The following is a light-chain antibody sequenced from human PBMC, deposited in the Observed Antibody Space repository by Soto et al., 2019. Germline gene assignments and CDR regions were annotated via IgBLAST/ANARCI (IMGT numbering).Light chain of an antibody. CDR3: QQRSNWPPV. V-gene: IGKV3-11*01. J-gene: IGKJ4*01. CDR1: PSVSTY. CDR2: DAS. Sequence: ELVLTTSPATLSFSPVERAPISCMALPSVSTYVTYLAWYQQKPGQATRLLIYDASNRATGITARFSGSGSGTDFTLNISRLEPEDFAVYYCQQRSNWPPVVGGGTKV.